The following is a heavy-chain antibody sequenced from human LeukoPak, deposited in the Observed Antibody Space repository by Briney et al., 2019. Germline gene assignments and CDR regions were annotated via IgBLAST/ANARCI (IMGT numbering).Heavy chain of an antibody. D-gene: IGHD3-22*01. J-gene: IGHJ1*01. CDR2: INHSGST. V-gene: IGHV4-34*01. CDR1: GGSFSGYY. CDR3: ARVYEVINWAYFQH. Sequence: SETLSLTCAVYGGSFSGYYWSWIRQPPGKGLEWIGEINHSGSTNYNPSLKSRVTISVDTSKNQFSLKLSSVTAADTAVYYCARVYEVINWAYFQHWGQGTLVTVSS.